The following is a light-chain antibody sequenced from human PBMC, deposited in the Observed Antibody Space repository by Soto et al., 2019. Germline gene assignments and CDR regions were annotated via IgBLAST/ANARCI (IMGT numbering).Light chain of an antibody. V-gene: IGKV3-11*01. Sequence: EIVLTQSPATLSLSPGEGATLSCRASQSVSSYLAWYQQKPGQAPRLLIYDASNRATGIPARFSGSGSGTDFTLIISSRGPEDFAVYYCQQRSNWPVTFGLGTKVEV. J-gene: IGKJ1*01. CDR3: QQRSNWPVT. CDR2: DAS. CDR1: QSVSSY.